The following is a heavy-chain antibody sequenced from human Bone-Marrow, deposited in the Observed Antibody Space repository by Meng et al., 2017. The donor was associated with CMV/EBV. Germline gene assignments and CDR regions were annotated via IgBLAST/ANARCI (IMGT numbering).Heavy chain of an antibody. D-gene: IGHD3-10*01. CDR3: TTDTISSVYYYYGMDV. V-gene: IGHV3-15*01. CDR1: TFSNAW. Sequence: TFSNAWMSWVRQAPGKGLEWVGRIKSKTDGGTTDYAAPVKGRFTISRDDSKNTLYLQMNSLKTEDTAVYYCTTDTISSVYYYYGMDVWGQGTTVTVSS. CDR2: IKSKTDGGTT. J-gene: IGHJ6*02.